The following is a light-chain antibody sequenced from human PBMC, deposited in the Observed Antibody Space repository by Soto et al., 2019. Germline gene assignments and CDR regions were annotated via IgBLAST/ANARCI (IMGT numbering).Light chain of an antibody. V-gene: IGLV2-14*01. J-gene: IGLJ1*01. CDR2: AVN. CDR3: SSFSSGTHPFG. CDR1: NSDIGVWNY. Sequence: QSALTQPASVSGSPGQSITISCTGANSDIGVWNYVSWYQQYPGKAPKVIIYAVNYRPSGVSHRFSGSKSGNTASLTISGLQAEDEADYYCSSFSSGTHPFGFGSGTKLTVL.